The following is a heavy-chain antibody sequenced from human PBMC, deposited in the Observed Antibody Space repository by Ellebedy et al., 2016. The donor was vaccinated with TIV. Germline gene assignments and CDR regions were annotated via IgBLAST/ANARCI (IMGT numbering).Heavy chain of an antibody. CDR2: IYHSGST. J-gene: IGHJ4*02. V-gene: IGHV4-30-2*01. D-gene: IGHD3-16*01. CDR1: GGPISSGGYS. CDR3: VGLDY. Sequence: SETLSLTCAVSGGPISSGGYSWSWIRQPPGKGLEWIGYIYHSGSTYYNPSLKSRVTISVDTSKNQFSLKLSSVTAADTAVYYCVGLDYWGQGTLVTVSS.